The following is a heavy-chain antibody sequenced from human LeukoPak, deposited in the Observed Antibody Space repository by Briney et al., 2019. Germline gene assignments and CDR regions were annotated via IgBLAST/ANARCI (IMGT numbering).Heavy chain of an antibody. J-gene: IGHJ4*02. D-gene: IGHD2-21*02. V-gene: IGHV4-30-4*07. CDR1: GGSISSGGYS. Sequence: PSETLSLTCAVSGGSISSGGYSWSWIRQPPGKGLEWIGYIYYSGSTYYNPSLKSRVTISVDTSKNQFSLKLSSVAAADTAVYYCARVKECSGDCYPFEYWGQGTLVTVSS. CDR3: ARVKECSGDCYPFEY. CDR2: IYYSGST.